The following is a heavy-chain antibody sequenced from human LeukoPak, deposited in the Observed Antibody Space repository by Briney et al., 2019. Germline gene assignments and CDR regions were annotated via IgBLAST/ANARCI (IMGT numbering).Heavy chain of an antibody. D-gene: IGHD5-12*01. CDR1: GLTFDDYA. J-gene: IGHJ4*02. V-gene: IGHV3-9*01. CDR2: ISWNSGSI. Sequence: PGGSLRLSCAASGLTFDDYAMHWVRQAPGKGLEWVSGISWNSGSIGYADSVKGRFTISRDNAKNSLYLQMNSLRAEDTALYYCAKDIMSGYESGTFFDYWGQGTLVTVSS. CDR3: AKDIMSGYESGTFFDY.